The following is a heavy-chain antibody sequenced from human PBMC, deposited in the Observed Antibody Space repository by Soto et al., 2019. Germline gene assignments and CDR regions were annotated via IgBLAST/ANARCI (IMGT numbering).Heavy chain of an antibody. D-gene: IGHD4-17*01. Sequence: PGGSLRLSCAASGFTFSDHYMSWIRQAPGKGLDCVSYITSSGSRIYYADSVKGRFTISRDNAKNSLYLQMHSLRAEDTAVYYCVRGADYGDSIDYFDYWGRGTLVTVSS. CDR2: ITSSGSRI. CDR1: GFTFSDHY. CDR3: VRGADYGDSIDYFDY. J-gene: IGHJ4*02. V-gene: IGHV3-11*01.